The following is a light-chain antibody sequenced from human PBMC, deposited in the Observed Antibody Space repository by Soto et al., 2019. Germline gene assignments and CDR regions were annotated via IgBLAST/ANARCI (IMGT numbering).Light chain of an antibody. CDR3: CSYAGSSIPYV. CDR2: EGS. J-gene: IGLJ1*01. V-gene: IGLV2-23*01. CDR1: SXDVGSYNL. Sequence: QSVLTQPASVSGSPGQSITISCTGTSXDVGSYNLVSWYQQHPGKAPKLMIYEGSKRPSGVSNRFSGSKSGNTASLTISGLQAEDEADYYCCSYAGSSIPYVFGTGTKVTVL.